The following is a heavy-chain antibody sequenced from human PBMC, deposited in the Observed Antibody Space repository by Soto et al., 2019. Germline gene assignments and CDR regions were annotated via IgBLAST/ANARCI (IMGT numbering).Heavy chain of an antibody. Sequence: GGSLRLSCAASGFIFKMYWMHWVRQSPGKGLVWISRIYNDGTYSDYADSVRGRFTISRDNVNDTLYLQMNNLRAEDSVLYYCTRGPRPISTGTGAYWGQGTQVTVS. CDR1: GFIFKMYW. J-gene: IGHJ4*02. CDR3: TRGPRPISTGTGAY. V-gene: IGHV3-74*01. CDR2: IYNDGTYS. D-gene: IGHD3-10*01.